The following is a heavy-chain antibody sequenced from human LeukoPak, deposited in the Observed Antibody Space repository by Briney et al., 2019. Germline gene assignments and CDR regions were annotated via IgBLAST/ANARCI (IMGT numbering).Heavy chain of an antibody. CDR3: AKDTIVLLWFGGLGY. CDR2: IWYDGSNK. J-gene: IGHJ4*02. V-gene: IGHV3-33*06. CDR1: GFTFSSYG. Sequence: GRSLRLSCAASGFTFSSYGMHWVRQAPGKGLEWVAVIWYDGSNKYYADSVKGRFTISRDNSKNTLYLQMNSLRAEDTAVYYCAKDTIVLLWFGGLGYWGQGTLVTVSS. D-gene: IGHD3-10*01.